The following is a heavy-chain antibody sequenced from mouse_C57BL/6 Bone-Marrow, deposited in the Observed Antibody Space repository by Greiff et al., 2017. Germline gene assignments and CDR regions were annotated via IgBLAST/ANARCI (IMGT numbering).Heavy chain of an antibody. CDR1: GYTFTDYY. CDR2: INPNNGGT. J-gene: IGHJ2*01. V-gene: IGHV1-26*01. CDR3: ARSSYYYGSSSPFDY. Sequence: EVKLQQSGPELVKPGASVKISCKASGYTFTDYYMNWVKQSHGKSLEWIGDINPNNGGTSYNQKFKGKATLTVDKSSSTAYMELRSLTSEDSAVYYCARSSYYYGSSSPFDYWGQGTTLTVSS. D-gene: IGHD1-1*01.